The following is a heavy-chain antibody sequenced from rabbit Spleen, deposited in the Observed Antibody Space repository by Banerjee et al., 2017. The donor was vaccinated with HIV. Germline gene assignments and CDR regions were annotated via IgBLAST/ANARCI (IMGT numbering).Heavy chain of an antibody. CDR1: GIRRMCNG. Sequence: QLEETRGGLVQPGGSPKLACKATGIRRMCNGIKWVRQAPGKGLEWIGDIYPVFGITNYANWVKGRFTISSDNAQNTVDLQMNSLTPADTATYFCARNANGGWDLWGPGALVTVS. J-gene: IGHJ4*01. V-gene: IGHV1S8*01. CDR2: IYPVFGIT. D-gene: IGHD4-1*01. CDR3: ARNANGGWDL.